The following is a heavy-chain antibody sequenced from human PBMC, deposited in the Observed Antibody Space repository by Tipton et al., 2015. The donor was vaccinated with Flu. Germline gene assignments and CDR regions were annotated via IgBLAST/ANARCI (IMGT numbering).Heavy chain of an antibody. J-gene: IGHJ6*02. CDR3: AGDGYNRHYGMGV. Sequence: TLSLTCSVSGASISSYYWSWIRQPPGKGLEWIGYFYYTESAYYNPSLKSRVTISVDTSKNQFSLRLSSVTAADTAVYYCAGDGYNRHYGMGVWGQGTTVTVSS. V-gene: IGHV4-59*12. CDR2: FYYTESA. D-gene: IGHD5-24*01. CDR1: GASISSYY.